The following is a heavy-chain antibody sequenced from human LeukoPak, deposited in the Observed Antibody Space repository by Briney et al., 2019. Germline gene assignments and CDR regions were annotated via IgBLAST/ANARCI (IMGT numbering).Heavy chain of an antibody. J-gene: IGHJ4*02. CDR1: GGTFSSYA. D-gene: IGHD3-3*01. V-gene: IGHV1-69*04. CDR3: ARDPKTIFGVVIPYFDY. Sequence: SVKVSCKASGGTFSSYAISWVRQAPGQGLEWMGRIIPIFGIANYAQKFQGRVTITADKSTSTAYMELSSLRSEDTAVYYCARDPKTIFGVVIPYFDYWGQGTLVTVSS. CDR2: IIPIFGIA.